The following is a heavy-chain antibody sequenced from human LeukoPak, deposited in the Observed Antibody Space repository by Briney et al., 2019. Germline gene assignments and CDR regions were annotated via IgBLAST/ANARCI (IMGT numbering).Heavy chain of an antibody. CDR3: AKDHYPNYYDSSGYYPRDAFDI. J-gene: IGHJ3*02. Sequence: GGSLRLSCAASGFTFSSYAMSWVRQAPGKGLEWVSAISGSGGSTYYADSVKGQFTISRDNSKNTLYLQMNSLRAEDTAVYYCAKDHYPNYYDSSGYYPRDAFDIWGQGTMVTVSS. CDR2: ISGSGGST. D-gene: IGHD3-22*01. CDR1: GFTFSSYA. V-gene: IGHV3-23*01.